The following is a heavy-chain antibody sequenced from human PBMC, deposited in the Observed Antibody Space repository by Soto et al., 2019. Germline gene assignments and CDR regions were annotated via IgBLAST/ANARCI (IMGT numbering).Heavy chain of an antibody. V-gene: IGHV1-46*03. CDR2: INPSGGST. CDR1: GYTFTSYY. Sequence: QVQLVQSGAEVKKPGASVKVSCKASGYTFTSYYMHWVRQAPGQGLEWMGIINPSGGSTSYAQKFQGRGTMTRDTSTSTVYMELSSLRSEDTAVYYCARERGGVYLELRNSDFDYWGQGTLVTVSS. D-gene: IGHD1-7*01. J-gene: IGHJ4*02. CDR3: ARERGGVYLELRNSDFDY.